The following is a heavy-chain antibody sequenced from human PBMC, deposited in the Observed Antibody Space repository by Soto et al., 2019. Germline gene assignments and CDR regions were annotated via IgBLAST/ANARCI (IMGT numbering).Heavy chain of an antibody. Sequence: EVQLVESGGGLVQPGGSLRLSCAASGFTFSSYSMNWVREAPGKGLQWVSYITSSSSPIYYADSVKGRFTISRDNAKNSLYLQMNSLRAEDTAVYYCARNYYSGMDVWGQGTTVTVSS. CDR3: ARNYYSGMDV. CDR2: ITSSSSPI. CDR1: GFTFSSYS. V-gene: IGHV3-48*01. J-gene: IGHJ6*02.